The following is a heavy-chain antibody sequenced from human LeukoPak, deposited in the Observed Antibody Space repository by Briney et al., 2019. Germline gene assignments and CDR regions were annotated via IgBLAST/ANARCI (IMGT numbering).Heavy chain of an antibody. CDR3: ASARYSDH. CDR2: IKQDGSEK. CDR1: GFTFSSYW. D-gene: IGHD1-1*01. V-gene: IGHV3-7*01. J-gene: IGHJ4*02. Sequence: GGSLRLSCAAPGFTFSSYWMTWVRQAPGKGLEGVANIKQDGSEKYYVDSAKGRFTISRDNAKNSLYLQMNSLRAEDTAVYYCASARYSDHWGQGTLVTVSS.